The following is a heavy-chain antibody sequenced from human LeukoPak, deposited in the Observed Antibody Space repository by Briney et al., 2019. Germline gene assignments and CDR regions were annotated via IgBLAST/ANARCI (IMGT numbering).Heavy chain of an antibody. CDR2: INYRGST. J-gene: IGHJ4*02. Sequence: SEILSLTCTVSNASISSNTYYRAWIRQPPGKGLEYIGSINYRGSTYYNPSLKSRVTLSVDTSKNQFSLKLNSVTAADTAVYYCATYKYDYVWGNQHFDYWGQGTLVAVSS. V-gene: IGHV4-39*07. D-gene: IGHD3-16*01. CDR3: ATYKYDYVWGNQHFDY. CDR1: NASISSNTYY.